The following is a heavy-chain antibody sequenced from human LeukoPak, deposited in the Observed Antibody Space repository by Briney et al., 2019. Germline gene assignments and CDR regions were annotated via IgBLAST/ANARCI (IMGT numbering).Heavy chain of an antibody. CDR2: IKSGGTER. CDR3: ARVRVGESGERGSC. CDR1: GLTFSRYR. V-gene: IGHV3-7*01. Sequence: GGSLRLSCAASGLTFSRYRMSGVRQAPGMGLKWVSNIKSGGTERYYVDSVKGRFTISRANAKNSLYLQRNSLRGEDTAVYYCARVRVGESGERGSCWGQGTLVTVSS. J-gene: IGHJ4*02. D-gene: IGHD2-15*01.